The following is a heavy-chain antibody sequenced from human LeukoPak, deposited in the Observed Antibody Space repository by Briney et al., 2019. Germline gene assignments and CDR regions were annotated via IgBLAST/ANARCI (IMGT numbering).Heavy chain of an antibody. CDR3: ARDRNDILTGYIPDDAFDI. V-gene: IGHV3-66*01. J-gene: IGHJ3*02. CDR1: GFTVSSNY. D-gene: IGHD3-9*01. Sequence: GGSLRLSCAASGFTVSSNYMSWVRQAPGKGLEWVSVIYSGGSTYHADSVKGRFTISRDNSKNTLYLQMNSLRAEDTAVYYCARDRNDILTGYIPDDAFDIWGQGTMVTVSS. CDR2: IYSGGST.